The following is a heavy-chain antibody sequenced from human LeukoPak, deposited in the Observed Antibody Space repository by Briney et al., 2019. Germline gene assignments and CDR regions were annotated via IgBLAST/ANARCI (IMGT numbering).Heavy chain of an antibody. J-gene: IGHJ5*02. CDR1: GGSITSDDYY. CDR2: IYYSGST. Sequence: SETLSLTCSVSGGSITSDDYYWSWIRQPPGKGLEWIGYIYYSGSTNYSPSLKSRVTISVDTSKNQFSLKLSSVTAADTAVYYCARCQGSTSWYRWFDPWGQGTLVTVSS. V-gene: IGHV4-61*08. D-gene: IGHD6-19*01. CDR3: ARCQGSTSWYRWFDP.